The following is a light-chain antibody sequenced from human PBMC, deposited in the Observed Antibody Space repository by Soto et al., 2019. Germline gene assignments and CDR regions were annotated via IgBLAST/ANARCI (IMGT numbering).Light chain of an antibody. Sequence: EIVMTQSPATLSVSPGERATLSCRASQSVSGRLAWYQQKPGQAPRLIIYDGSSRATAIPDRFSGSGSGTGFSLTITRLEPEDFAVYYCQQYLNSPLTFGQGTKVDIK. CDR3: QQYLNSPLT. J-gene: IGKJ1*01. CDR1: QSVSGR. V-gene: IGKV3-20*01. CDR2: DGS.